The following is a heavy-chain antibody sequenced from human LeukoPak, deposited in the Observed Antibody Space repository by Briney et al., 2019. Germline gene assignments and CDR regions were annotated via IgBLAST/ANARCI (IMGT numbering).Heavy chain of an antibody. V-gene: IGHV4-34*01. CDR2: VNHSGYT. CDR3: ARQLYGSDY. CDR1: GVSFSTYY. D-gene: IGHD4-17*01. J-gene: IGHJ4*02. Sequence: SETLSLTCDVSGVSFSTYYWSWSRQSPEKGLEWIGEVNHSGYTNYNPSLKGRVTISVDPSKNQLSLKLSSVTAAVTAVYYCARQLYGSDYWGQGTLVTVSS.